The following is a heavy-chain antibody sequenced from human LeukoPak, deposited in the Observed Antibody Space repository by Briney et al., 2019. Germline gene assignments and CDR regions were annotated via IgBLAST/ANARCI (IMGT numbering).Heavy chain of an antibody. J-gene: IGHJ4*02. CDR2: TNPNSGNS. V-gene: IGHV1-8*01. CDR3: AREGLDY. CDR1: GYTFTNYD. Sequence: ASAKVSCKASGYTFTNYDINWVRQATGQGLEWMGYTNPNSGNSAYAQKFQGRVTITTDASMSTAYMELSGLRSEDTALYYCAREGLDYWGQGTLVTVSS.